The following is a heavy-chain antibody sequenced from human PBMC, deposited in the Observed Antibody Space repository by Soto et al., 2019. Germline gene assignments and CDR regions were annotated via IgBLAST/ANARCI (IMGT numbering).Heavy chain of an antibody. J-gene: IGHJ4*02. D-gene: IGHD2-21*02. Sequence: PXETLSLPFTVTRDSISSRRYYWGWIRQPPGKGLEWIGSIYYSGSTYNNPSLRSRVSMSIDTSKDQFSLKLKYVTAADTALYFCARKRNSVVTQAYFDVWGPGSLVTVSS. CDR1: RDSISSRRYY. CDR2: IYYSGST. V-gene: IGHV4-39*01. CDR3: ARKRNSVVTQAYFDV.